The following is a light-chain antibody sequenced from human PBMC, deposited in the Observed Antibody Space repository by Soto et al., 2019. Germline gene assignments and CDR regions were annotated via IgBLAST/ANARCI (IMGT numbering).Light chain of an antibody. CDR2: DAS. CDR3: QQYLNSPWA. Sequence: EIVLTQSPATLSLSPGERATLSCRASQSVSSYLAWYQQKPGQAPRLLIYDASSRATGIPDRFSGSGSGADFTLTINGLEPEDSATYYCQQYLNSPWAFGQGTKVEIK. J-gene: IGKJ1*01. CDR1: QSVSSY. V-gene: IGKV3-11*01.